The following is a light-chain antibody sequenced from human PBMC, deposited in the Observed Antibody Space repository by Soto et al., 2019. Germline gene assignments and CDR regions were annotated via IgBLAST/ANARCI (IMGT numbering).Light chain of an antibody. V-gene: IGKV3-15*01. J-gene: IGKJ1*01. CDR1: QSLTRN. Sequence: EIVMTQSPATLSVSPGERVTLSCRASQSLTRNLAWYQHKPGQSPRLLIYGASARATGIPDRFSGSGSGTDFTLTISRLEPEDFPVYYCQQFAGLPWTFGQGTKV. CDR3: QQFAGLPWT. CDR2: GAS.